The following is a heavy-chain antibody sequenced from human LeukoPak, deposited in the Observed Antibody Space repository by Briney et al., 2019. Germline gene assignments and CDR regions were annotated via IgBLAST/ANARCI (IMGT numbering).Heavy chain of an antibody. Sequence: GGSLRLSCAASGFTFSTYWMHWVRQAPGKGLVWVSRINYDGSTTTYADSVKGRFTISRDNAKDTVYLQMNSLRAEDTAVYYCARVSIGWYSFDYWGQGTLVTVSS. CDR2: INYDGSTT. CDR1: GFTFSTYW. CDR3: ARVSIGWYSFDY. D-gene: IGHD6-19*01. J-gene: IGHJ4*02. V-gene: IGHV3-74*01.